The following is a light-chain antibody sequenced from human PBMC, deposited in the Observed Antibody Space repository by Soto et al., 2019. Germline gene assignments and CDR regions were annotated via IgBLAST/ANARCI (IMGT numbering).Light chain of an antibody. CDR1: ETITRY. CDR3: QQSYSNPLT. Sequence: DIQMTQSPSSLSASIGETVIISCRASETITRYLNWYQSKPGKAPRLLISGASSLQSGVPSRFSGSYSETDFTLTISSLQPEDFATYYCQQSYSNPLTFGGGTKVDIK. CDR2: GAS. J-gene: IGKJ4*01. V-gene: IGKV1-39*01.